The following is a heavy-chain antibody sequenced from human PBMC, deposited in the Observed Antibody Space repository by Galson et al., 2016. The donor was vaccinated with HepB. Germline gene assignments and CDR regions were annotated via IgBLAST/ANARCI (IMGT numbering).Heavy chain of an antibody. CDR2: IYHSGST. J-gene: IGHJ4*02. V-gene: IGHV4-4*02. CDR1: SGSISSSHW. Sequence: ETLSLTCAVSSGSISSSHWWSWVRQPPGKGLAWIGEIYHSGSTKYNPSLKSRVTISVDTSMSQFFLRLSSVTAADTAVYYCARVCKAYLSCYFDSWGQGTLVTVSS. D-gene: IGHD2-21*01. CDR3: ARVCKAYLSCYFDS.